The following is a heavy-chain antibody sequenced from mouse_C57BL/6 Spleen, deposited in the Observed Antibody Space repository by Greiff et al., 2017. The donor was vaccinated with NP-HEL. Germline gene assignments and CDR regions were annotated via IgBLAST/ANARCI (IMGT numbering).Heavy chain of an antibody. CDR1: GYTFTSYR. J-gene: IGHJ3*01. CDR2: LDPSDSYT. D-gene: IGHD3-2*02. Sequence: VQLQQPGAELVRPGTSVKLSCKASGYTFTSYRMHWVKQRPGQGLEWIGVLDPSDSYTTYNQKFKGKATLTVDTSTSTAYMQLSSLTSEDSAVYYCARSEDSSGWFAYWCQGTLVTVSA. V-gene: IGHV1-59*01. CDR3: ARSEDSSGWFAY.